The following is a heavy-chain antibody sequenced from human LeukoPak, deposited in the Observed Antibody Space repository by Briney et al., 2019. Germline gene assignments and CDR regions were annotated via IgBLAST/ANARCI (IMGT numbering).Heavy chain of an antibody. Sequence: ASVKVSCKASGYTFTSYYMHWVRQAPGQGLEWMGIINPSGGSTSYAQKFQGRVTMTRDMSTSTVYMELSSLRSEDTAVYYCARDLGFGELEYHYMDVWGKGTTVTVSS. V-gene: IGHV1-46*01. CDR2: INPSGGST. J-gene: IGHJ6*03. D-gene: IGHD3-10*01. CDR1: GYTFTSYY. CDR3: ARDLGFGELEYHYMDV.